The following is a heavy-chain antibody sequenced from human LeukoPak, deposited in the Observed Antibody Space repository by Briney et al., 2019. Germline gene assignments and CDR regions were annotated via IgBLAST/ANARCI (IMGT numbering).Heavy chain of an antibody. V-gene: IGHV1-2*02. CDR2: INPNSGGT. D-gene: IGHD3-22*01. CDR3: ARAHDYDSSGYFPLYYFEY. CDR1: GYTFTAYY. Sequence: ASVKVSCMASGYTFTAYYMHWVRQAPGQGLEWMGWINPNSGGTNYAQKFQGRVTMTRDTSISTAYIELSRLRSDDTAVYYCARAHDYDSSGYFPLYYFEYWGQGTLVTVSS. J-gene: IGHJ4*02.